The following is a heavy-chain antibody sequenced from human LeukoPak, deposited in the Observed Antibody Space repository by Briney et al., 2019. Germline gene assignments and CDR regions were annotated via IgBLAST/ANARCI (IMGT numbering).Heavy chain of an antibody. Sequence: SVKVSCKASGYTFSGYYMHWMRQAPGQGLEWMGWINPIFGTANHAQKFQGRVTITADKSTSTAYMELSSLRSEDTAVYYCATSRPMRDRSIAAAGTYFDYWGQGTLVTVSS. CDR2: INPIFGTA. D-gene: IGHD6-13*01. V-gene: IGHV1-69*06. CDR1: GYTFSGYY. CDR3: ATSRPMRDRSIAAAGTYFDY. J-gene: IGHJ4*02.